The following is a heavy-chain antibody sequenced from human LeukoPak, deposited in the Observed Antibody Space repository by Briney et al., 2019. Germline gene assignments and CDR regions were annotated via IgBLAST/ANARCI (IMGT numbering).Heavy chain of an antibody. CDR2: ISYDGSNK. Sequence: PGRSLRLSCAASGFTFSSYAMHWVRQAPGKGLEWVAVISYDGSNKYYADSVKGRFTISRDNSKNTLYLQMNSLRAEDTAVYYCARTSSSWFDAFDIWGQGTMVTVSS. V-gene: IGHV3-30*04. J-gene: IGHJ3*02. CDR1: GFTFSSYA. CDR3: ARTSSSWFDAFDI. D-gene: IGHD6-13*01.